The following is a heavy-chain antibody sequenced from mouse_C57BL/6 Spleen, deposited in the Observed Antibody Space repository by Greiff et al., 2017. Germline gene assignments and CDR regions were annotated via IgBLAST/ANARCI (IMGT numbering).Heavy chain of an antibody. CDR1: GYTFTDYY. V-gene: IGHV1-76*01. D-gene: IGHD2-4*01. Sequence: QVQLKESGAELVRPGASVKLSCKASGYTFTDYYINWVKQRPGQGLEWIARIYPGSGNTYYNEKFKGKATLTAETSSSTAYMQLSSLTSEDSAVYFGARSAYYDYDVCPFAYWGQGTLVTVAA. CDR3: ARSAYYDYDVCPFAY. CDR2: IYPGSGNT. J-gene: IGHJ3*01.